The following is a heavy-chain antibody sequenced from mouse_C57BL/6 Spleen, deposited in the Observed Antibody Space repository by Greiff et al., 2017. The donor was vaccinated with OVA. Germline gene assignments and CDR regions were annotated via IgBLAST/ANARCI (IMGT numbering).Heavy chain of an antibody. CDR2: IYPGDGDT. CDR3: ARDGCPYYVYY. D-gene: IGHD1-1*01. V-gene: IGHV1-80*01. Sequence: QVQLKQSGAELVKPGASVKISCKASGYAFSSYWMNWVKQRPGKGLEWIGQIYPGDGDTNYNGKFKGTATLTADKSSSTAYMQLSSLTSEDSAVYFCARDGCPYYVYYWGQGTTLTVSS. CDR1: GYAFSSYW. J-gene: IGHJ2*01.